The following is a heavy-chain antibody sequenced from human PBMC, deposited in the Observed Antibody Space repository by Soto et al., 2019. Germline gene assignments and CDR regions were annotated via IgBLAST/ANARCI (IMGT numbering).Heavy chain of an antibody. CDR3: VRGPTSGWNA. Sequence: KTSETLSLTCAVSGGSISNNNCWMLVRQSPGRVLEWIGEIHHSGSTNYNPSLKSRVTISVDKSKNQFSLNLGSVTAADTAVYYCVRGPTSGWNAWGQGTLVTVSS. V-gene: IGHV4-4*02. D-gene: IGHD6-19*01. CDR2: IHHSGST. CDR1: GGSISNNNC. J-gene: IGHJ5*02.